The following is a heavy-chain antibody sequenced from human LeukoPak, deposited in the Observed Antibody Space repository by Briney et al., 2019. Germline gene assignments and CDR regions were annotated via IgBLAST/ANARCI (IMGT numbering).Heavy chain of an antibody. CDR1: GYTFTSYD. CDR2: RNPNSGNT. D-gene: IGHD3-3*01. J-gene: IGHJ6*02. V-gene: IGHV1-8*01. Sequence: ASVKVSCKAYGYTFTSYDINLVRQATGQGLEWMGWRNPNSGNTGYAQKFQGRVTMTRNTSISTAYMELSSLRSEDTAVYYCARGGSRFLEWLLLPYYYGMDVWGQGTTVTVSS. CDR3: ARGGSRFLEWLLLPYYYGMDV.